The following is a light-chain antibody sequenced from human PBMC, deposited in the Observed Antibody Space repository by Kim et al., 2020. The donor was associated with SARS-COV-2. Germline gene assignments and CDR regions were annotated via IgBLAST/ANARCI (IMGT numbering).Light chain of an antibody. Sequence: GQQCTSSCAETGVNGGANNYVSWYQQHPRKDPKLMVYEVSKRPSGVPDRFSGSKSGNTASLTISGLQAEDEADYYCFSYAGNYTFVFGTGTKVTVL. V-gene: IGLV2-11*03. CDR1: GVNGGANNY. CDR2: EVS. J-gene: IGLJ1*01. CDR3: FSYAGNYTFV.